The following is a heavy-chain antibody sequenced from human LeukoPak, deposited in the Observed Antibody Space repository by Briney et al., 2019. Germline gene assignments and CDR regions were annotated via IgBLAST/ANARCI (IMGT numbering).Heavy chain of an antibody. D-gene: IGHD7-27*01. CDR1: GGSISSYY. Sequence: SETLSLTCTVSGGSISSYYWSWIRLPPGKGLERVGYIYSSGTTYYNPSLKSRVIISADTSKNHFSLKLSSVTAADTAVYYCARGPPNWGTKRYLDLWGRGTLVTVSS. J-gene: IGHJ2*01. CDR2: IYSSGTT. CDR3: ARGPPNWGTKRYLDL. V-gene: IGHV4-30-4*01.